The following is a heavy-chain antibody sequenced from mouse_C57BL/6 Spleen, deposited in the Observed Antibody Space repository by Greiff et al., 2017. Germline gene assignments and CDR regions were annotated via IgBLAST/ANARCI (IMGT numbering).Heavy chain of an antibody. D-gene: IGHD1-1*01. CDR2: IYPGVGDT. V-gene: IGHV1-82*01. CDR3: ARENYYGSSYWYFDV. J-gene: IGHJ1*03. Sequence: VQLQQSGPELVKPGASVKISCKASGYAFSSSWMNWVKQRPGKGLEWIGRIYPGVGDTNYNGKFKGKATLTADKSSSTAYMQLSSLTSEDSAVYFCARENYYGSSYWYFDVWGTGTTVTVSS. CDR1: GYAFSSSW.